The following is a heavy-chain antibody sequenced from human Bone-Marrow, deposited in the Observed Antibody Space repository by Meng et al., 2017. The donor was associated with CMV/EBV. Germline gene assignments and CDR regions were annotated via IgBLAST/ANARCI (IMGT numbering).Heavy chain of an antibody. CDR2: ISWNSGSI. CDR1: GFTFDDYA. V-gene: IGHV3-9*01. D-gene: IGHD2-15*01. Sequence: SLKISCAASGFTFDDYAMHWVRQAPGKGLEWVSGISWNSGSIGYADSVKGRFTISRDNAKNTLYLQMNSLRAEDTAVYYCARLGDCSGGSCYYYYYYGMDVWGQGTTVTVS. J-gene: IGHJ6*02. CDR3: ARLGDCSGGSCYYYYYYGMDV.